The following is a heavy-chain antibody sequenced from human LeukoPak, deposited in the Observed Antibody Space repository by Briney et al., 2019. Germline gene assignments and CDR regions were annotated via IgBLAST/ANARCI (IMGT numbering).Heavy chain of an antibody. D-gene: IGHD6-13*01. Sequence: SLRLSCAASGFTFDDYAMHWVRQAPGKGLEWVSGISWNSGSIGYADSVKGRFTISRDNAKNSLYLQMNSLRAEDMALYYCAKAPGAHIAPAGTLYFDYWGQGTLVTVSS. J-gene: IGHJ4*02. CDR2: ISWNSGSI. CDR1: GFTFDDYA. CDR3: AKAPGAHIAPAGTLYFDY. V-gene: IGHV3-9*03.